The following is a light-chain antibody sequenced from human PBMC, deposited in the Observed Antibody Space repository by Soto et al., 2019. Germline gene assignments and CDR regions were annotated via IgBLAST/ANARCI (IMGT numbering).Light chain of an antibody. CDR1: QSVLYSSNNKNY. CDR3: QQYYSSPLT. J-gene: IGKJ4*01. CDR2: WAS. V-gene: IGKV4-1*01. Sequence: DIVMTQSPDSLAVSLGERATINCKSSQSVLYSSNNKNYLAWYQQKPGQPRKLLIYWASTRESGVPDRFSGSGSGTDFPLTISSLQAEDVAVYYCQQYYSSPLTFGGWTKVDIK.